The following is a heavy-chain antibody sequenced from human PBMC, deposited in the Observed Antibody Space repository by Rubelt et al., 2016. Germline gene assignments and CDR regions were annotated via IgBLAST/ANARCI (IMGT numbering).Heavy chain of an antibody. V-gene: IGHV4-34*01. CDR2: INHSGST. CDR1: GGSFSGHY. J-gene: IGHJ4*02. CDR3: ARGGHRDGYNYHFDY. Sequence: QVQLQQWGAGLLKPSETLSLTCAVYGGSFSGHYWNWIRQPPGKGLEWIGEINHSGSTNYNPSLKSRVTISVDTSKNQFSLKLSSVTAADTAVYYCARGGHRDGYNYHFDYWGQGTLVTVSS. D-gene: IGHD5-24*01.